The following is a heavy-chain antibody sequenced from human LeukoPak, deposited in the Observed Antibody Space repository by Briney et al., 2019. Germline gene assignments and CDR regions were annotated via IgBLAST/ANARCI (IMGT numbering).Heavy chain of an antibody. CDR2: ISGSAAST. D-gene: IGHD1-26*01. V-gene: IGHV3-23*01. CDR1: GFTFDNYA. Sequence: PGGSLRLSCAASGFTFDNYAMSWVRQAPGKGLEWVSAISGSAASTYYADSVKGRFTISRDNSNNTLYLQVNSLRAEDTAVYYCAKEGGSYGDVFYWGQGTLVTVSS. J-gene: IGHJ4*02. CDR3: AKEGGSYGDVFY.